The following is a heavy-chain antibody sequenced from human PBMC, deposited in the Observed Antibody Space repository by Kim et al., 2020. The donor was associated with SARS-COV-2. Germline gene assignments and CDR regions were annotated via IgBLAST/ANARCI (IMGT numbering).Heavy chain of an antibody. Sequence: SPSFQGHVTISADKSISTAYLQWSSLKASDTAMYYCARQQKYNWNYPGDYWGQGTLVTVSS. V-gene: IGHV5-10-1*01. D-gene: IGHD1-7*01. J-gene: IGHJ4*02. CDR3: ARQQKYNWNYPGDY.